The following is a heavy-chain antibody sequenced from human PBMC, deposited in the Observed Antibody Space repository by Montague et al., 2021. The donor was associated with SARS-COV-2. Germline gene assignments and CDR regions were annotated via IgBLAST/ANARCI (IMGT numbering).Heavy chain of an antibody. CDR1: GASIRSYS. CDR2: IHDSGST. J-gene: IGHJ6*02. V-gene: IGHV4-59*08. Sequence: SETLSLTCMVSGASIRSYSWSCIRQPPGKGLEGIGYIHDSGSTKYNPSLESRVTISVDTPKNQISLRLTSVSAADTAVYYCARHRCSDTNCYSTYYYYGMDVWGQGTTVTVSS. CDR3: ARHRCSDTNCYSTYYYYGMDV. D-gene: IGHD2-2*01.